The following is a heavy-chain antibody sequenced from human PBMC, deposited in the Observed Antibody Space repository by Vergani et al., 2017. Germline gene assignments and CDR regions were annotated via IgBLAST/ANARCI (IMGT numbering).Heavy chain of an antibody. CDR2: ISGSSGNT. D-gene: IGHD3-10*02. CDR3: GGNCLFAVCWFTADS. CDR1: GYTFTSFG. V-gene: IGHV1-18*01. Sequence: QVQLVQSGAEVKKPGASVTVSCKASGYTFTSFGVTWVRQAPGQGLEWMGWISGSSGNTKYAQKLQGRVTLTTDTSTNTALMKLRRLRADDTAFYFCGGNCLFAVCWFTADSWGQGILVTVSS. J-gene: IGHJ4*02.